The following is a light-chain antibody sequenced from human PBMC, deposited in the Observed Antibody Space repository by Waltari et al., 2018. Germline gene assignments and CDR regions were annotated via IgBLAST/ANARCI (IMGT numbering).Light chain of an antibody. CDR1: QSVISAY. CDR2: DAS. CDR3: QQYGNSPQT. Sequence: DIVLTQSPGTLSLSPGEGATLSCRASQSVISAYLAWYQQKPGQAPRLLIYDASSRATGIPDRFSGSGSGTDFTLTITRLEPEDFAVYYCQQYGNSPQTFGQGTKLEIK. J-gene: IGKJ1*01. V-gene: IGKV3-20*01.